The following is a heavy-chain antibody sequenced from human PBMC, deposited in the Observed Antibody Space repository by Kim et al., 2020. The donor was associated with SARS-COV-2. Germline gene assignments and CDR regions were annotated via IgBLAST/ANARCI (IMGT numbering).Heavy chain of an antibody. CDR2: IIPIFGTA. V-gene: IGHV1-69*13. CDR3: ARSTTLHTPSHDY. Sequence: SVKVSCKASGGTFSSYAISWVRQAPGQGLEWMGGIIPIFGTANYAQKFQGRVTITADESTSTAYMELSSLRSEDTAVYYCARSTTLHTPSHDYWGQGTLVTVSS. D-gene: IGHD2-15*01. CDR1: GGTFSSYA. J-gene: IGHJ4*02.